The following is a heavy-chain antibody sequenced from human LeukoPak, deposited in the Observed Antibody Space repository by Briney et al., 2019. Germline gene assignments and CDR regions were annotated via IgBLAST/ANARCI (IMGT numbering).Heavy chain of an antibody. CDR3: ARGALVGATSYYYYGMDV. CDR1: GGSISSSSYY. J-gene: IGHJ6*02. CDR2: IYYSGST. D-gene: IGHD1-26*01. V-gene: IGHV4-39*01. Sequence: SETLSLTCTVSGGSISSSSYYWGWIRQPPGKGLEWIGSIYYSGSTYYNPSLKSRVTISVDTSKNQFSLKLSSVTAADTAVYYCARGALVGATSYYYYGMDVWGQGTTVTVSS.